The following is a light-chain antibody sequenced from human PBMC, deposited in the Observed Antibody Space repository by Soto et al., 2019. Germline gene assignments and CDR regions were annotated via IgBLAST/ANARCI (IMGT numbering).Light chain of an antibody. V-gene: IGLV1-40*01. Sequence: QLVLTQPPSVSGAPGQRVTISCTGSSSNIGTHWPVHWYQQFPGTAPKLLIYDNSDRPSGVPDRFSASKSGPSASLAITGLQAEDEADYYCQSYDNSLSAWVFGGGTKLTVL. CDR2: DNS. J-gene: IGLJ3*02. CDR1: SSNIGTHWP. CDR3: QSYDNSLSAWV.